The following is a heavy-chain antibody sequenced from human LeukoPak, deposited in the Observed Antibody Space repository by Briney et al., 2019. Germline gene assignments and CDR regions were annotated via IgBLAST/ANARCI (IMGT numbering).Heavy chain of an antibody. CDR2: ISDDGYST. J-gene: IGHJ4*02. CDR1: RFIFDNYG. V-gene: IGHV3-23*01. CDR3: AKGGARITMIVVAGGGYFDY. D-gene: IGHD3-22*01. Sequence: GGTLRLSCAASRFIFDNYGMTWVRQAPGKGLEWVSGISDDGYSTYYADSVKGRFTISRDNSKNTLYLQMNSLRAEDTAVYYCAKGGARITMIVVAGGGYFDYWGQGTLVTVSS.